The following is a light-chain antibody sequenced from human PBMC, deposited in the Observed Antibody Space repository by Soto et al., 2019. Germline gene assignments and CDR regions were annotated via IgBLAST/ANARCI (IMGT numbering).Light chain of an antibody. CDR3: QAWDSSVV. Sequence: SYELTQPPSVSVSPGQTASMTCSGDKLGGKYVCWYQQKPGQSPMLVIYDDSKRPSGIPERFSGSNSGNTATLTISGTQAMDEDDYYCQAWDSSVVFGGGTKLTVL. CDR2: DDS. V-gene: IGLV3-1*01. J-gene: IGLJ2*01. CDR1: KLGGKY.